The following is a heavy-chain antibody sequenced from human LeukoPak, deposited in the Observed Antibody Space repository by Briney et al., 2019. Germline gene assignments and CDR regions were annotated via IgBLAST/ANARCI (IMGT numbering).Heavy chain of an antibody. Sequence: PGRSLRLSCAASGFTFDGYAMHWVRQAPGKGLEWVSGISWNSGSIGYADSVKGRFTISRDNAKNSPYLQMNSLRAEDTALYYCAKMTTVTTGAFDIWGQGTMVTVSS. CDR1: GFTFDGYA. D-gene: IGHD4-17*01. CDR3: AKMTTVTTGAFDI. CDR2: ISWNSGSI. J-gene: IGHJ3*02. V-gene: IGHV3-9*01.